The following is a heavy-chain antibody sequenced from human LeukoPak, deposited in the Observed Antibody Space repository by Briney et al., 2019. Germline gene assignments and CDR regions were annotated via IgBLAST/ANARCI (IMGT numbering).Heavy chain of an antibody. CDR3: ARVDQSEFGYSFDY. CDR2: IYYSGST. D-gene: IGHD3-22*01. Sequence: YPSETLSLTCTVSGGSISSSSYYWGWIRQPPGKGLEWIGSIYYSGSTYYNPSLKSRVTISVDTSKNQFSLKLSSVTAADTAVYYCARVDQSEFGYSFDYWGQGTLVTVSS. CDR1: GGSISSSSYY. J-gene: IGHJ4*02. V-gene: IGHV4-39*07.